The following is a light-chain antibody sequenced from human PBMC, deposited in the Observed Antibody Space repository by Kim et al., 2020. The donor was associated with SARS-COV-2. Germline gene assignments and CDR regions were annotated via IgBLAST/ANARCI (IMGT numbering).Light chain of an antibody. CDR1: SSDVGGYKH. J-gene: IGLJ2*01. CDR3: TSYAGSNNLV. V-gene: IGLV2-8*01. Sequence: QSALTQPPSASGSPGQSVTISCTGTSSDVGGYKHVSWYQQHPGKAPKLMIYEVSKRPSGVPARFSGSKSGNTASLTVSGLQAEDEAEYYCTSYAGSNNLVFGGGTQLTVL. CDR2: EVS.